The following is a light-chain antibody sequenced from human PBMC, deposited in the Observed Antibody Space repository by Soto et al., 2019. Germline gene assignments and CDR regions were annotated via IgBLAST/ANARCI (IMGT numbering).Light chain of an antibody. CDR1: QGIGSW. V-gene: IGKV1-12*01. Sequence: DIQMTQSPSSVSASVGDRVTITCRASQGIGSWLAWFQQKPGEAPRLLIYAASSLHSGVPSRFSGSGSGTDFTLTITSLQPEDFATYYCQQGDSFPLTFGRGTKVEIK. CDR3: QQGDSFPLT. J-gene: IGKJ4*01. CDR2: AAS.